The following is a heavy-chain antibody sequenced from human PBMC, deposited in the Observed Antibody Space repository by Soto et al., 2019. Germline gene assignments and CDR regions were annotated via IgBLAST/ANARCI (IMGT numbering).Heavy chain of an antibody. CDR2: IYHSGST. Sequence: QLQLQESGSGLVKPSQTLSLTCAVSGGSISSGGYSWSWIRQPPGKVLGWIGYIYHSGSTYYTPSPXSXXTISVDRSKNQFSLKLSSVTAADTAVYYCARVPGPWGQGTLVAVSS. CDR3: ARVPGP. V-gene: IGHV4-30-2*01. J-gene: IGHJ5*02. CDR1: GGSISSGGYS. D-gene: IGHD3-10*01.